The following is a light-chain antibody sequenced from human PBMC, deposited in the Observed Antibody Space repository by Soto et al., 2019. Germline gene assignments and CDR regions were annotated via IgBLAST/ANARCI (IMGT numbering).Light chain of an antibody. CDR1: SSDVGGYKY. CDR2: DVS. Sequence: QSALTQPASVSGSPGQSITISCTGTSSDVGGYKYVSWYQQHPGKAPKLMIYDVSNRPSGVSNRFSGSKSGNTASLAISGLQAEDGADYYCSSYTGSRTLVFGGGTKLTVL. V-gene: IGLV2-14*01. J-gene: IGLJ3*02. CDR3: SSYTGSRTLV.